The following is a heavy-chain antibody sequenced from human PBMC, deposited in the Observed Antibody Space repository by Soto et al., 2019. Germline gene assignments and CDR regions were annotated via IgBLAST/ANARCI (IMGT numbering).Heavy chain of an antibody. CDR2: ISSSSSYI. Sequence: EVQLVESGGGLVKPGGSLRLSCAASGFTFSSYSMNWVRQAPGKGLEWVSSISSSSSYIYYADSVKGRFTISRDNAKNSLYLQMNSLRAEDTALYYCARELLWFGELSGMFDYWGQGTLVTVSS. CDR1: GFTFSSYS. D-gene: IGHD3-10*01. V-gene: IGHV3-21*01. CDR3: ARELLWFGELSGMFDY. J-gene: IGHJ4*02.